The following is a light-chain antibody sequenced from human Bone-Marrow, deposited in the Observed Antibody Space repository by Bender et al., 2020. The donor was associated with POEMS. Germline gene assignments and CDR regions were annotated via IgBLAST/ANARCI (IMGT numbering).Light chain of an antibody. Sequence: QSALTQPASVSGSPGQSVTISCTGTSSDVGGYNYVSWYQQHPGKAPKFIIYEGTERPSGVSNRFSGSKSGNTASLTISGLQADDEADFYCGSYTSTRTYVFGTGTKVTVL. V-gene: IGLV2-14*01. CDR2: EGT. CDR3: GSYTSTRTYV. J-gene: IGLJ1*01. CDR1: SSDVGGYNY.